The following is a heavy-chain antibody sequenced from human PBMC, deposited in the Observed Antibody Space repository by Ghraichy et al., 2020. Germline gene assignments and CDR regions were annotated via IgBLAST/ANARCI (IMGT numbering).Heavy chain of an antibody. CDR3: ARDLGYSYGYYFDY. J-gene: IGHJ4*02. Sequence: SETLSLTCTVSGGSVSSGSYYWSWIRQPPGKGLEWIGYIYYSGSTNYNPSLKSRVTISVDTSKNQFSLKLSSVTAADTAVYYCARDLGYSYGYYFDYWGQGTLVTVSS. D-gene: IGHD5-18*01. CDR1: GGSVSSGSYY. V-gene: IGHV4-61*01. CDR2: IYYSGST.